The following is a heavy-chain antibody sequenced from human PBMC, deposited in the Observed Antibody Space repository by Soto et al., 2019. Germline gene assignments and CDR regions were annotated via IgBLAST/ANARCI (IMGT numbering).Heavy chain of an antibody. CDR1: GFTFSSHA. CDR2: ISYDGSNK. Sequence: PGGSLRLSCAASGFTFSSHAMHWVRQAPGKGLEWVAVISYDGSNKYSADSVKGRFTISRDNSKKTLYLQMNSLRGEDTAVYYCAKFLGYGDYVYYYYGMDVWGQGTTVTVSS. D-gene: IGHD4-17*01. J-gene: IGHJ6*02. V-gene: IGHV3-30-3*02. CDR3: AKFLGYGDYVYYYYGMDV.